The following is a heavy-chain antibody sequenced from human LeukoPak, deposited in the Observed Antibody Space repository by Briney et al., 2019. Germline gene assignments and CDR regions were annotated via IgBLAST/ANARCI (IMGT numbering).Heavy chain of an antibody. CDR1: GGSFSGYY. CDR2: INHSGST. CDR3: ARGLRYSSGWYGY. V-gene: IGHV4-34*01. J-gene: IGHJ4*02. D-gene: IGHD6-19*01. Sequence: PSGTLSLTYAVYGGSFSGYYWSWIRQPPGKGLEWIGEINHSGSTNYNPSLKSRVTISVDTSKNQFSLKLSSVTAADTAVYYCARGLRYSSGWYGYWGQGTLVTVSS.